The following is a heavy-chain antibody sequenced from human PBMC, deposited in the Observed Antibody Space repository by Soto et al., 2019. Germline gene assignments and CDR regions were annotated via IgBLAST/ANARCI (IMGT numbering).Heavy chain of an antibody. Sequence: SETLSLTCAVSGGSISSSNWWSWVRQPPGKGLEWIGEIYHSGSTNYNPSLKSRVTISLDKSKNQFSLKLSSVTAADTAVYYCASFSPGGDYYFDYWGQGTLVTVSS. CDR1: GGSISSSNW. J-gene: IGHJ4*02. D-gene: IGHD2-21*02. CDR3: ASFSPGGDYYFDY. V-gene: IGHV4-4*02. CDR2: IYHSGST.